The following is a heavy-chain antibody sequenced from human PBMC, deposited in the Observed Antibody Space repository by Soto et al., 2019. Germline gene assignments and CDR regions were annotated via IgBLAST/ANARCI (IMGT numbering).Heavy chain of an antibody. Sequence: PSVKVSCKASGYTFTSYGISWVRQAPGQGLEWMGWISAYNGNTNYAQKLQGRVTMTTDTSTSTAYMELRSLRSDDTAVYYCARDYDFWSGYSSPYGMDVWGQGTTVTVSS. CDR3: ARDYDFWSGYSSPYGMDV. V-gene: IGHV1-18*01. D-gene: IGHD3-3*01. J-gene: IGHJ6*02. CDR2: ISAYNGNT. CDR1: GYTFTSYG.